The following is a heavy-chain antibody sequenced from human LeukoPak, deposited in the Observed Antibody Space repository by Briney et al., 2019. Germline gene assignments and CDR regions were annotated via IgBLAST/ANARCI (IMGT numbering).Heavy chain of an antibody. Sequence: SETLSLTCTVSGGSISSSSYYWGWIRQPPGKGLEWIGSIYYSGSTYYNPSLKSRVTISVDTSKNQFSLKLSSVTAADTAVYYCARRKKAGILTRFNWFDPWGQGTLVTVSS. CDR3: ARRKKAGILTRFNWFDP. CDR1: GGSISSSSYY. D-gene: IGHD3-9*01. V-gene: IGHV4-39*07. J-gene: IGHJ5*02. CDR2: IYYSGST.